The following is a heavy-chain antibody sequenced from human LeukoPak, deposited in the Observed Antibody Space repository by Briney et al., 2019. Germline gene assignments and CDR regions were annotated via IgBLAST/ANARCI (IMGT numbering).Heavy chain of an antibody. CDR1: GFTVSSNY. V-gene: IGHV3-66*01. D-gene: IGHD3-10*01. CDR3: ARCGSGSYYNVLVY. J-gene: IGHJ4*02. Sequence: GGSLRLSCAASGFTVSSNYMSWVRQAPGKGLEWVSVIYSGGSTYYADSVKGRFTISRDNSKNTMYLQMNSLRAEDTAVYYCARCGSGSYYNVLVYWGQGTLVTVSS. CDR2: IYSGGST.